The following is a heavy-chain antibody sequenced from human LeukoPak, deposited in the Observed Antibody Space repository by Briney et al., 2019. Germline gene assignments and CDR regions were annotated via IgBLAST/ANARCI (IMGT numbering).Heavy chain of an antibody. Sequence: GGSLRLSCAASGFTFSSYSMNWVRQAPGKGLEWVSSISSSSSYIYYADSVMGRFTISRDNAKNSLYLQMNSLRAEDTAVYYCARDVVGATAFDYWGQGTLVTVSS. CDR1: GFTFSSYS. V-gene: IGHV3-21*01. J-gene: IGHJ4*02. CDR3: ARDVVGATAFDY. D-gene: IGHD1-26*01. CDR2: ISSSSSYI.